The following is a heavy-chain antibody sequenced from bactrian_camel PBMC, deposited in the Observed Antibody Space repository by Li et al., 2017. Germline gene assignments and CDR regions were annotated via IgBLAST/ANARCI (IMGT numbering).Heavy chain of an antibody. CDR3: ATSVLRSDNGCDLSLIGGQEDFAY. J-gene: IGHJ6*01. CDR1: GDTTSRVC. D-gene: IGHD4*01. Sequence: HVQLVESGGGSVQAGGSLTLSCARSGDTTSRVCMGWSRQAPGKEREWVACIDSDGNAVYADPVKGRFTISRDNAKNTLYLQTNSLKPEDTSMYYCATSVLRSDNGCDLSLIGGQEDFAYWGQGTQVTVS. V-gene: IGHV3S9*01. CDR2: IDSDGNA.